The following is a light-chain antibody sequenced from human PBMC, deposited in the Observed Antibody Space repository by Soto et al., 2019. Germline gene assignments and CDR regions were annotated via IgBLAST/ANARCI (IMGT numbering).Light chain of an antibody. CDR2: DVS. CDR3: SSYTSSSTLSYV. V-gene: IGLV2-14*01. CDR1: SSDVGGYNY. Sequence: QSVLTQPASWSGSPGQSITISCTGTSSDVGGYNYVSWYQQHPGKAPKLMIYDVSNRPSGVSNRFSGSKSGNTASLTISGLQAEDEADYYCSSYTSSSTLSYVFGTGTRSPS. J-gene: IGLJ1*01.